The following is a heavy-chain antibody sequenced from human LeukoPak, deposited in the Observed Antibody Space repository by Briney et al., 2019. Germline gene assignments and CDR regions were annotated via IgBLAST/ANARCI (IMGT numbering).Heavy chain of an antibody. CDR3: ARAIIVGATGGAFDI. Sequence: ASVKVSCKASGYTFTGYYMHWVRQAPGQGLEWMGWINPNSGGTNYAQKFQGRVTMTRDTSISTAYMELSRLRSDDTAVYYCARAIIVGATGGAFDIWGQGTMVTVSS. V-gene: IGHV1-2*02. CDR1: GYTFTGYY. D-gene: IGHD1-26*01. J-gene: IGHJ3*02. CDR2: INPNSGGT.